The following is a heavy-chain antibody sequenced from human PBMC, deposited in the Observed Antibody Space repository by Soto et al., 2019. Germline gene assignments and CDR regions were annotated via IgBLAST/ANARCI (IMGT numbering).Heavy chain of an antibody. CDR3: AREGGIAAAARNWFDP. CDR1: GDSVSSNSAA. V-gene: IGHV6-1*01. CDR2: TYYRSKWYN. D-gene: IGHD6-13*01. J-gene: IGHJ5*02. Sequence: SQTLSLTCAISGDSVSSNSAAWNWIRQSPSRGLEWLGRTYYRSKWYNDYAVSVKSRITVNPDTSKNQFSLQLNSVTPEDTAVYYCAREGGIAAAARNWFDPWGQGTLVSVS.